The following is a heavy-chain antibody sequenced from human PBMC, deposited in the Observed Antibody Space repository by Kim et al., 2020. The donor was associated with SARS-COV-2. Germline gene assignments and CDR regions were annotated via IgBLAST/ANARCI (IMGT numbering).Heavy chain of an antibody. V-gene: IGHV1-46*01. D-gene: IGHD3-3*01. CDR1: GYTFTSYY. Sequence: ASVKVSCKASGYTFTSYYMHWVRQAPGQGLEWMGIINPSGCSTSYAQKFQGRVTMTRDTSTSTVYMELSSLRSEDTAVYYCARDLPTPTSLSPYYAFWSGHQAWVDRMDVWGQGTTVTVSS. CDR2: INPSGCST. J-gene: IGHJ6*02. CDR3: ARDLPTPTSLSPYYAFWSGHQAWVDRMDV.